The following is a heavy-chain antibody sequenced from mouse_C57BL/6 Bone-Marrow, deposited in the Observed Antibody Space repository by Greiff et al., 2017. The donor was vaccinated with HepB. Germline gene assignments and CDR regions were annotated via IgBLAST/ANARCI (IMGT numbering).Heavy chain of an antibody. J-gene: IGHJ3*01. D-gene: IGHD2-3*01. V-gene: IGHV5-4*01. CDR2: ISDGGSYT. Sequence: EVQVVESGGGLVKPGGSLKLSCVASGFTFSSYAMSWVRQTPEKRLEWVATISDGGSYTYYPDNVKGRFTISRDNAKNNLYLQMSHLKSEDTAMYYCASEVMVKGFAYWGQGTLVTVSA. CDR3: ASEVMVKGFAY. CDR1: GFTFSSYA.